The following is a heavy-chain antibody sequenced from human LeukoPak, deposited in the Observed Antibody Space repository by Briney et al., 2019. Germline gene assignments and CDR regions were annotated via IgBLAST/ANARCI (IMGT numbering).Heavy chain of an antibody. CDR1: GFTFDDYG. Sequence: GGSLRLSCAASGFTFDDYGMSWVRQAPGKGLEWVSGINWNGGSTGYADSVKGRFTISRDNAKNSLYLQMNSLRAEDTALYYCARRVGATIGGAFDIWGQGTMVTVSS. V-gene: IGHV3-20*04. CDR2: INWNGGST. CDR3: ARRVGATIGGAFDI. J-gene: IGHJ3*02. D-gene: IGHD1-26*01.